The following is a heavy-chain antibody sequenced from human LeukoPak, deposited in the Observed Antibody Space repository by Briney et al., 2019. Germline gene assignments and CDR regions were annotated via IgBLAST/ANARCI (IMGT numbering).Heavy chain of an antibody. V-gene: IGHV1-18*01. CDR2: ISAYNGNT. CDR1: GYTFTSYG. J-gene: IGHJ6*02. Sequence: ASVKVSCKASGYTFTSYGISWVRQAPGQGLEWMGWISAYNGNTNYAQKLQGRVTMTTDTSTSTAYMELRSLRSDDTAVYYCARPSFHCSSTSCYTGYGMDVWGQGTLVTVSS. D-gene: IGHD2-2*02. CDR3: ARPSFHCSSTSCYTGYGMDV.